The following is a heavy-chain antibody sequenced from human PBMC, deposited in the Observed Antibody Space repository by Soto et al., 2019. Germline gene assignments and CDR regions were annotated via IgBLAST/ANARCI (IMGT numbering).Heavy chain of an antibody. CDR1: GYTFTAHS. J-gene: IGHJ4*02. V-gene: IGHV1-3*01. CDR3: AREPEDGVPGDY. Sequence: VQLVQSGTEVKEPGASVRVSCKASGYTFTAHSLHWARQAPGKGLEWMGWIIVSHDWPRYAPQFQGRLTCETDTSGTTSYMHLPRLTPDDTAVYFCAREPEDGVPGDYWGQGTPVVVSS. D-gene: IGHD2-8*01. CDR2: IIVSHDWP.